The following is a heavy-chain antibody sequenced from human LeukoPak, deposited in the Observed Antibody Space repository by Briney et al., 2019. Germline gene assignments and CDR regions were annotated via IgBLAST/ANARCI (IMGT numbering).Heavy chain of an antibody. CDR1: GFTVSSNY. CDR2: IYSGGST. D-gene: IGHD6-19*01. CDR3: ASVGYSSGWYFDY. J-gene: IGHJ4*02. V-gene: IGHV3-66*01. Sequence: GESLKISCAASGFTVSSNYMSWVRQAPGKGLEWVSVIYSGGSTYYADSVKGRFTISRDNSKNTLYLQMNSLRAEDTAVYYCASVGYSSGWYFDYWGQGTLVTVSS.